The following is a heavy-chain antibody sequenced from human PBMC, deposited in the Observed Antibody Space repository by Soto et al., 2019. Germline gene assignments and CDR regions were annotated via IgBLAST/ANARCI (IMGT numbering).Heavy chain of an antibody. J-gene: IGHJ4*02. Sequence: GGSLRLSCAASGFTFSSYGMHWVRQAPGKGLEWVAVIWYDGSNKYYADSVKGRFTISRDNSKNTLYLQMSSLRAEDTAVYYCARVLLWFGEFGPFDYWGQGTLVTVSS. CDR3: ARVLLWFGEFGPFDY. D-gene: IGHD3-10*01. CDR1: GFTFSSYG. CDR2: IWYDGSNK. V-gene: IGHV3-33*01.